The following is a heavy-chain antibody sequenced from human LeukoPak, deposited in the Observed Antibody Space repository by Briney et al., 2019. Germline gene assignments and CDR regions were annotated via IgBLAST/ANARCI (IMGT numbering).Heavy chain of an antibody. CDR1: GYTFTGQY. V-gene: IGHV1-2*02. Sequence: ASVKVSCKASGYTFTGQYIDWGPQAPGQGLECIVWINPNSGGTKYAQKFQGRVTMDRDTSISTAYMELRSLRSDDTAVYYCARGSGRQQMWFDPWGQGTLVTVSS. D-gene: IGHD6-13*01. CDR2: INPNSGGT. CDR3: ARGSGRQQMWFDP. J-gene: IGHJ5*02.